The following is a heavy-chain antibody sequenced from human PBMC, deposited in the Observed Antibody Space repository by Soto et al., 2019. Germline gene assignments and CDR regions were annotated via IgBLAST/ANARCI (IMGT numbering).Heavy chain of an antibody. V-gene: IGHV3-48*02. D-gene: IGHD3-22*01. CDR1: GFTFSSYS. CDR3: ARDSDYYDSSGYPGHFDY. CDR2: ISSSSSTI. Sequence: PGGSLRLSCAASGFTFSSYSMNWVRQAPGKGLEWVSYISSSSSTIYYADSVKGRFTISRDNAKNSLYLQMNSLRDEDTAVYYCARDSDYYDSSGYPGHFDYWGQGTLVTVSS. J-gene: IGHJ4*02.